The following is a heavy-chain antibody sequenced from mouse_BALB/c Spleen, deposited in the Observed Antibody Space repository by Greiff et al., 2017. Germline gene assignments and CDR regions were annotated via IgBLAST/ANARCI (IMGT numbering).Heavy chain of an antibody. CDR1: GFTFSSYA. D-gene: IGHD2-1*01. Sequence: EVQVVESGGGLVKPGGSLKLSCAASGFTFSSYAMSWVRQTPEKRLEWVATISSGGSYTYYPDSVKGRFTISRDNAKNTLYLQMSSLRSEDTAMYYCARDYYGNPRAAMDYWGQGTSVTVSS. CDR3: ARDYYGNPRAAMDY. CDR2: ISSGGSYT. J-gene: IGHJ4*01. V-gene: IGHV5-9-3*01.